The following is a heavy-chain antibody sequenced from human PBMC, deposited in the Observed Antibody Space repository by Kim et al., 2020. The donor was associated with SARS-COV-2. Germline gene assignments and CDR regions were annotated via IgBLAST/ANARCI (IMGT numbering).Heavy chain of an antibody. CDR3: ARWSYYYGMDV. CDR2: INTDGNST. V-gene: IGHV3-74*01. J-gene: IGHJ6*02. Sequence: GGSLRLSCAASGFTFSRYWMHWVRQGPGKGLVWVSRINTDGNSTTYADSVKGRFAISRDNAKNTLYLQMNSLRVEDTAMYYCARWSYYYGMDVWGQGTPVTVSS. CDR1: GFTFSRYW.